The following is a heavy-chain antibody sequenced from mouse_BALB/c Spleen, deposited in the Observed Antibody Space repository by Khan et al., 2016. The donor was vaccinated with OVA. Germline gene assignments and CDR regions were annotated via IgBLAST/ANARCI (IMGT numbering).Heavy chain of an antibody. CDR3: ARGRAY. CDR2: INYSGST. D-gene: IGHD3-3*01. V-gene: IGHV3-2*02. Sequence: EVKLLESGPGLVKPSQSLSLTCTVTGFSVTSDYAWNWIQQFPGNKLEWMGYINYSGSTSYTPSLKSRITITRDTSKNQFFLQLSSVTTEDTATYYCARGRAYWGQGPLVTVSA. J-gene: IGHJ3*01. CDR1: GFSVTSDYA.